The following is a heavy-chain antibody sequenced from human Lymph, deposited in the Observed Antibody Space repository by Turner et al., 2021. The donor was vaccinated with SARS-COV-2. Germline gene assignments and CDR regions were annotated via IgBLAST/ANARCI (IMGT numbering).Heavy chain of an antibody. D-gene: IGHD5-12*01. V-gene: IGHV5-51*01. J-gene: IGHJ4*02. CDR3: ARLPIARGYSGYDFYYFDY. Sequence: EVLLVQSGAEVKKPGESLKISCKVSGYSFPTYWNGWVRQMPGKGLEGMGISYPGDSDTRYSPSFQGQVTISADKSISTAYLQWSSLKASDTAMYYCARLPIARGYSGYDFYYFDYWGQGTLVTVSS. CDR1: GYSFPTYW. CDR2: SYPGDSDT.